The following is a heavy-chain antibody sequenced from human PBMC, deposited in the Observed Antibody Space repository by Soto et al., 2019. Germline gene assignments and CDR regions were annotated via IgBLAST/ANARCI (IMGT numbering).Heavy chain of an antibody. CDR3: ARGKMRTRGDDAFER. J-gene: IGHJ3*02. CDR2: INPNSGGT. CDR1: GYTFTGYY. Sequence: GASVKVSCKASGYTFTGYYMHWVRQAPGQGLEWMGWINPNSGGTNYAQKFQGWVTMTRDTSISTAYMELSRLRSDDTAVYYCARGKMRTRGDDAFERWGQGTMVTVSS. V-gene: IGHV1-2*04. D-gene: IGHD3-16*01.